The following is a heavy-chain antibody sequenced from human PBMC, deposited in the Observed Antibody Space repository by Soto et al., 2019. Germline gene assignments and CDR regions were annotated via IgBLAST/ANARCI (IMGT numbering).Heavy chain of an antibody. CDR2: ISGSGGST. CDR3: ARDRVESGYPEYFQH. Sequence: GGSLRLSCAASGFTFSSYAMSWVRQAPGKGLEWVSAISGSGGSTYYADSVKGRFTISRDNSKNTVYLQMNSLRAEDTAVYYCARDRVESGYPEYFQHWGQGTLVTVSS. V-gene: IGHV3-23*01. D-gene: IGHD3-22*01. J-gene: IGHJ1*01. CDR1: GFTFSSYA.